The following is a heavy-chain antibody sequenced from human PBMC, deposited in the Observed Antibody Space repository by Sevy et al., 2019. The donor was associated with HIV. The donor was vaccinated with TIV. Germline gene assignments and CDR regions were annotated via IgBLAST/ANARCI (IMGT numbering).Heavy chain of an antibody. D-gene: IGHD3-16*01. V-gene: IGHV3-30*03. Sequence: GGSLRLSCVVSGIIFTSSGMHWVRQAPGKGLEWVAVISYHGRDKFYADSVKGRFTISRDNSKNTLYLQMNSLRAEDTAVYYCARDSFTIRGAFDIWGQGTMVTVSS. CDR2: ISYHGRDK. CDR3: ARDSFTIRGAFDI. CDR1: GIIFTSSG. J-gene: IGHJ3*02.